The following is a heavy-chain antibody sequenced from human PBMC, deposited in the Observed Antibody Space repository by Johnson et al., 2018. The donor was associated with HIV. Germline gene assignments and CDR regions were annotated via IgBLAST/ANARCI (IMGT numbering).Heavy chain of an antibody. CDR2: ISYDGSNK. V-gene: IGHV3-30*18. J-gene: IGHJ3*02. D-gene: IGHD1-14*01. Sequence: VQLVESGGGVVQPGRSLRLSCAASGFTFSSYGMHWVRQAPGKGLEWVAVISYDGSNKYYADSVKGRFTISRDNSKNTLYLQMNSLRAEDTAVDYCAKGMNLDAFDIWGQGTRVTVSS. CDR3: AKGMNLDAFDI. CDR1: GFTFSSYG.